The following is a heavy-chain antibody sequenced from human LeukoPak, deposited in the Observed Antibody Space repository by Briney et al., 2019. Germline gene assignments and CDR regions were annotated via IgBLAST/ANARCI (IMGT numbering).Heavy chain of an antibody. J-gene: IGHJ6*02. CDR3: ARDEEFGDYDGYYYYGMDV. CDR1: GFTVSSNY. D-gene: IGHD4-17*01. Sequence: PGGSLRLSCAASGFTVSSNYMSWVRQAPGKGLEWVSVIYSGGSTYYADSVKGRFTISRDNSKNTLYLQMNSLRAEDTAVYYCARDEEFGDYDGYYYYGMDVWGQGTTVTVSS. V-gene: IGHV3-53*01. CDR2: IYSGGST.